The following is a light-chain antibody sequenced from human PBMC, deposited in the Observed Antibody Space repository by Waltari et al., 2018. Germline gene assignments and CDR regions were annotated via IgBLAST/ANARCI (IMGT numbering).Light chain of an antibody. CDR3: QQYNTYAT. CDR1: QSISTW. Sequence: DIQMTQSPSTLSASVGDRVTITCRASQSISTWLAWYQQKPGKAPNLLFYKASSLHSGVPSRFSGSGSGTEFTLTISSLQPDDFATYYCQQYNTYATFGQGTKVEIK. J-gene: IGKJ1*01. V-gene: IGKV1-5*03. CDR2: KAS.